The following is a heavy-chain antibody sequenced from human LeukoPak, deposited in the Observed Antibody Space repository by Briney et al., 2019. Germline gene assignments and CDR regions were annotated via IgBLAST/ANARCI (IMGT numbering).Heavy chain of an antibody. CDR1: GGSISSYY. V-gene: IGHV4-59*01. CDR3: ARDKKVATPYYWYSMDV. D-gene: IGHD5-12*01. CDR2: IYYSGST. Sequence: SETLSLTCTVSGGSISSYYWSWTRQPPGKGLGWIGYIYYSGSTNYNPSLKSRVTISVDTSKNQFSLKLSSVTAADTAVYYCARDKKVATPYYWYSMDVWGKGTTVTVSS. J-gene: IGHJ6*03.